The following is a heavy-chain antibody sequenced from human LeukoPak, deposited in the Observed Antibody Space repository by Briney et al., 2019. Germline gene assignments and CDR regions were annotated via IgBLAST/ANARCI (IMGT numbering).Heavy chain of an antibody. CDR3: ARSRGAYYFDY. D-gene: IGHD3-10*01. J-gene: IGHJ4*02. Sequence: PSETLSLTCTVSGGSISSSSYYWGWIRQPPGKGLEWIGSIYYSGSTYYNPSLKSRVTISVDTSKNQFSLKLSSVTAADTAVYYCARSRGAYYFDYWGQGTLVTVSS. CDR1: GGSISSSSYY. V-gene: IGHV4-39*01. CDR2: IYYSGST.